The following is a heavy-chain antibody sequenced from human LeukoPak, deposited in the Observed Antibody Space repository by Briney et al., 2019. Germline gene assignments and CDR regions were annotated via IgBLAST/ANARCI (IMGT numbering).Heavy chain of an antibody. Sequence: GGSLRLSCAASGFTFSSYSMNLVRQAPGKGLEWVSSISSSSSYIYYADSVKGRFTISRDNAKNSPYLQMNSLRAEDTAVYYCARDLVATRLPRVIGPGYWGQGTLVTVSS. CDR3: ARDLVATRLPRVIGPGY. CDR2: ISSSSSYI. D-gene: IGHD3-16*02. J-gene: IGHJ4*02. CDR1: GFTFSSYS. V-gene: IGHV3-21*01.